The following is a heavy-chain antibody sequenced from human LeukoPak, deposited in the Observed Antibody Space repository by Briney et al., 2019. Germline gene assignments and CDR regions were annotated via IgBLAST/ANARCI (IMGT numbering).Heavy chain of an antibody. CDR3: AKVPVPIAAAGRFDY. V-gene: IGHV3-23*01. CDR1: GFTFRSSA. Sequence: GGSLRLSCAAPGFTFRSSAMTWVRQAPGKGLEWVSAISGSGGSAYYADSVKGRFTISRDNSKNTLHLQMTSLRAADTAVYYCAKVPVPIAAAGRFDYWGHGKLLSVSS. CDR2: ISGSGGSA. J-gene: IGHJ4*03. D-gene: IGHD6-13*01.